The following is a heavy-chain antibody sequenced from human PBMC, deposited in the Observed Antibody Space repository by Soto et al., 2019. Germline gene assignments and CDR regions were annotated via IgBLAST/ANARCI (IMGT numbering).Heavy chain of an antibody. CDR3: VRDRALDSSGHWFDS. D-gene: IGHD6-19*01. CDR2: IYHIGSP. Sequence: QVQLQESGPGLVKPSQTLSLTCTVSGRPVSSGGYYWTGIRQFPGKGLEWIGYIYHIGSPSYNPSLKSRLSMSLDAYKNQFSLNLTSVTAADTAIYYCVRDRALDSSGHWFDSWGQGTLVTVSS. CDR1: GRPVSSGGYY. V-gene: IGHV4-31*03. J-gene: IGHJ5*01.